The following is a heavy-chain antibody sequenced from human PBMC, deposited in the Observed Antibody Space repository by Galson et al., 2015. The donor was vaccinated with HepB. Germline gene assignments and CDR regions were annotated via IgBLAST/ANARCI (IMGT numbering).Heavy chain of an antibody. J-gene: IGHJ4*02. CDR1: GFDLTIYG. Sequence: SLRLSCAASGFDLTIYGMHWVRQAPGKGLGWVAVIWHDGSKEYYADSVKGRFTISRDKSKNTLYLQMDSLRAEDTAVYYCARDLRRGDGLWSGSGYWGQGSLVTASS. D-gene: IGHD3-3*01. V-gene: IGHV3-33*01. CDR2: IWHDGSKE. CDR3: ARDLRRGDGLWSGSGY.